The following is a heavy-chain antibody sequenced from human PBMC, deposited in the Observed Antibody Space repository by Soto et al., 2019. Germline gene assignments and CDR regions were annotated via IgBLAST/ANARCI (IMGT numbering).Heavy chain of an antibody. J-gene: IGHJ5*02. CDR2: ISAYNGNK. D-gene: IGHD5-12*01. CDR1: GYTFTSYG. Sequence: QVQLVQSGAEVKKPGASVKVSCKASGYTFTSYGISWVRQAPGQGLEWMGWISAYNGNKNCAQKLQGRATMTTDTSASTAYMELRSLRSDDTAVYYCAKTREICSGYDPCWFDPGGQDTLVTVSS. V-gene: IGHV1-18*01. CDR3: AKTREICSGYDPCWFDP.